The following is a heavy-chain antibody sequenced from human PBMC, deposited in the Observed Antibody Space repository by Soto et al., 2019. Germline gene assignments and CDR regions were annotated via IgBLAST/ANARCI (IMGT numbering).Heavy chain of an antibody. V-gene: IGHV1-69*13. CDR1: GGTFSSYA. Sequence: GASVKVSCKASGGTFSSYAISWVRQAPGQGLEWMGGIIPIFGTANYAQKFQGRVTITADESTSTAYMELSSLRSEDTAVYYCARDGGYGSGGSCNWFDPWGQGTLVTVSS. J-gene: IGHJ5*02. CDR2: IIPIFGTA. D-gene: IGHD2-15*01. CDR3: ARDGGYGSGGSCNWFDP.